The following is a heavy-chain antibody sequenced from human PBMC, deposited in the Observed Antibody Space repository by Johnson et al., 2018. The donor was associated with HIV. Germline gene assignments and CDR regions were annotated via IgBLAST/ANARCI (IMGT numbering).Heavy chain of an antibody. J-gene: IGHJ3*02. Sequence: VESGGGVVQPGRSLRLSCAASGFTFSSYGMHWVRQAPGKGLEWVAFIRYDGSNKYYADSVKGRFTISRDNSKNSLYLQMNSLRAEDTAVYYCARARAYSGDDDAFDIWGQGTMVTVSS. V-gene: IGHV3-33*01. CDR3: ARARAYSGDDDAFDI. D-gene: IGHD5-12*01. CDR2: IRYDGSNK. CDR1: GFTFSSYG.